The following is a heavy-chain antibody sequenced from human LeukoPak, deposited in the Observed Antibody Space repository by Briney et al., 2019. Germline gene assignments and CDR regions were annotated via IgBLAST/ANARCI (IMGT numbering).Heavy chain of an antibody. V-gene: IGHV3-66*01. CDR2: IYSGGST. CDR1: GFTVSSNY. D-gene: IGHD2-2*01. Sequence: TGGSLRLSCAASGFTVSSNYMSWVRQAPGKGLEGVSVIYSGGSTYYADSVKGRFTISRDNSKNTLYLQMNSLRAEDTAVYYCARGTPGPRYQLLLDWGQGALVTVSS. J-gene: IGHJ4*02. CDR3: ARGTPGPRYQLLLD.